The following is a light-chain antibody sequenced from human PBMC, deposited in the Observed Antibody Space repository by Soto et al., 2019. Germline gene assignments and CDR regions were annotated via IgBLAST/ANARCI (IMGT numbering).Light chain of an antibody. J-gene: IGKJ5*01. Sequence: EIALTQSPATLSLSPGERATLSCRASQGVSSSLAWYQQKPGQAPRLLIYDASNRATGIPARFSGSGSGTDFTLTISSLEPEDFAVYYCQQRSNWPMSTFGQGTRLEIK. CDR2: DAS. CDR3: QQRSNWPMST. V-gene: IGKV3-11*01. CDR1: QGVSSS.